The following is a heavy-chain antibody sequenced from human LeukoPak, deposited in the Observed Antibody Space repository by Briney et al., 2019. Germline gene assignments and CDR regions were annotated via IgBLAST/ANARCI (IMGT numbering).Heavy chain of an antibody. CDR1: GGSISSYY. V-gene: IGHV4-59*12. D-gene: IGHD6-13*01. J-gene: IGHJ5*02. CDR3: ARGATSSSWSNSNWFDP. Sequence: PSETLSLTCTVSGGSISSYYWSWIRQPPGKGLEWIGYIYYSGSTNYNPSLKSRVTISVDTSKNQFSLKLSSVTAADTAVYYCARGATSSSWSNSNWFDPWGQGTLVTVSS. CDR2: IYYSGST.